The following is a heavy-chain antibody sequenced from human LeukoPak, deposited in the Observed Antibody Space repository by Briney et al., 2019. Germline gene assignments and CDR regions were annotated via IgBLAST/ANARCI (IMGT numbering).Heavy chain of an antibody. V-gene: IGHV3-23*01. CDR2: ISGSGGST. J-gene: IGHJ5*02. Sequence: GGSLRLSCAASGFTFSIYSMNWVRQAPGKGLEWVSAISGSGGSTYYADSVKGRFTISRDDSKNTLYLQMNSLRAEDTAVYYCAKAVSGSYFPFDPWGQGTLVTVSS. CDR1: GFTFSIYS. D-gene: IGHD1-26*01. CDR3: AKAVSGSYFPFDP.